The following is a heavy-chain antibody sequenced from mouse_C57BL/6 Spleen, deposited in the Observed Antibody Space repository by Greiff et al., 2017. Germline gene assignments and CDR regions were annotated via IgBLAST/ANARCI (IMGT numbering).Heavy chain of an antibody. CDR1: GYTFTDHI. D-gene: IGHD2-2*01. CDR2: IYPVSGET. CDR3: AREGYDAWFAY. V-gene: IGHV1-11*01. J-gene: IGHJ3*01. Sequence: QVQLKQSGAELASPGASVTLSCKASGYTFTDHIMNWVKKRPGQGLEWIGRIYPVSGETNYNQKFMGKDTFSVDRSSSTVYMQLNSLTSEDSAVYFCAREGYDAWFAYWGQGTLVTVSA.